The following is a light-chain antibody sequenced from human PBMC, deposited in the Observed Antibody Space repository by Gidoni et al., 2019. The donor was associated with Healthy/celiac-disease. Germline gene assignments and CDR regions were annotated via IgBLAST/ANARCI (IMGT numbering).Light chain of an antibody. J-gene: IGLJ2*01. CDR1: SLRSYY. CDR2: GKN. CDR3: NSRDSSGNHQV. Sequence: QDPAVSVALGQTVRITCQGDSLRSYYASWYQQKPGQAPVLVIYGKNNRPSGIPDRFSGSSSGNTASLTITGAQAEDEADYYCNSRDSSGNHQVFGGGTKLTVL. V-gene: IGLV3-19*01.